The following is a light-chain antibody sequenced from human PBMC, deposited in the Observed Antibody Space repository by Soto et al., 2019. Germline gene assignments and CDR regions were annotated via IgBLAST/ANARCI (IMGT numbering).Light chain of an antibody. CDR2: DAS. J-gene: IGKJ1*01. Sequence: DIQMTQSPSTLSASVGDRVTITCRASQSISSWSAWYQQKPGKAPKLLIYDASSLESGVPSRFSGSGSGTEFTLTISSLQPDDFATSYCQQYNSYSTWTFGQGTKVEIK. CDR3: QQYNSYSTWT. CDR1: QSISSW. V-gene: IGKV1-5*01.